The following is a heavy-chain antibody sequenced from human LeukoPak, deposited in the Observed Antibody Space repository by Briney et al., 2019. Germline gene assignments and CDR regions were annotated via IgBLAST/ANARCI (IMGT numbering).Heavy chain of an antibody. CDR3: ARGARSHYYDSNLGFDP. V-gene: IGHV1-2*02. CDR2: INPNSGGT. Sequence: GASVKVSCKASGYTFTGYNMHWVRQAPGQGLEWMGWINPNSGGTNYAQKFQGRVTMTRDTSISTAYMELSRLRSDDTAVYYCARGARSHYYDSNLGFDPWGQGTLVTVSS. J-gene: IGHJ5*02. D-gene: IGHD3-22*01. CDR1: GYTFTGYN.